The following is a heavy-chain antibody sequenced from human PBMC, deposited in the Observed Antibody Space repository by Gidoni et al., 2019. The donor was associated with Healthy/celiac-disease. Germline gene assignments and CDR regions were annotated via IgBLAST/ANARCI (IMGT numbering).Heavy chain of an antibody. J-gene: IGHJ5*02. D-gene: IGHD3-16*01. V-gene: IGHV3-23*01. Sequence: EVQLLESGGGLVQPGGSLRLSCAASGFTFSSYAMSWVRQAPGKGLEWVSAISGSGGSTYYADSLKGRLTITRDNSKNTLYLQMDRLRAEDTAVYYCANYFLSGIWVETSWFDPWGQGTLVTVSS. CDR3: ANYFLSGIWVETSWFDP. CDR1: GFTFSSYA. CDR2: ISGSGGST.